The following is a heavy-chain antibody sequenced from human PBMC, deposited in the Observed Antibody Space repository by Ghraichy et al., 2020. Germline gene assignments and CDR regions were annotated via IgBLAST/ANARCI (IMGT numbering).Heavy chain of an antibody. V-gene: IGHV3-30*18. CDR2: ISYDGSNK. Sequence: GESLNISCVASGFTFSSYGIHWVRQAPGKGLEWVADISYDGSNKHYADSVKGRFTISRDNSKNTLYLQMNSLRPEDTAVYHCAKDPVAGGYYYYGMDVWGQGTTVTVSS. D-gene: IGHD4-23*01. CDR1: GFTFSSYG. J-gene: IGHJ6*02. CDR3: AKDPVAGGYYYYGMDV.